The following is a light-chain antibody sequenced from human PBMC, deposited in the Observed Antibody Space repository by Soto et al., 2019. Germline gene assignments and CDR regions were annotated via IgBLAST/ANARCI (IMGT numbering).Light chain of an antibody. CDR2: GAS. CDR3: QQYGTSPT. J-gene: IGKJ5*01. CDR1: QSLITRY. V-gene: IGKV3-20*01. Sequence: IVLTQSPGTLSLFPGERATLSCRASQSLITRYLAWYQQKPGQAPRLLIYGASSRATGTPDRFSGSGSGTDFTLTFSRVEPEDFAVYSCQQYGTSPTFGQGTRLE.